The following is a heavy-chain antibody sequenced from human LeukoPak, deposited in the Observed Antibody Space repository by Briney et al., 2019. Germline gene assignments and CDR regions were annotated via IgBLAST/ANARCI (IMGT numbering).Heavy chain of an antibody. CDR3: AGLSPHLYSSSWSFFDY. Sequence: PSETLSLTCTVSGGSISSYYWSWIRQPPGKGLEWIGYIYYSGSTNYNPSLKSRVTISVDTSKNQFSLKLSSVTAADTAVYYCAGLSPHLYSSSWSFFDYWGQGTLVTVSS. D-gene: IGHD6-13*01. J-gene: IGHJ4*02. V-gene: IGHV4-59*08. CDR1: GGSISSYY. CDR2: IYYSGST.